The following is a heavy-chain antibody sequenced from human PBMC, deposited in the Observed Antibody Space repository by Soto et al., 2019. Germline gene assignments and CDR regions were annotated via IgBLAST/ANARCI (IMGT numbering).Heavy chain of an antibody. Sequence: EVQLLESGGGLVQPGGSLRLTCAASGFTFINYAMSWVRQAPGKGLEWVSTIGGGDGSTYYADSVKGRFTISRDNSNNELYLQMNSLRVVDTAIYYCAKGVLVKPPGTRTFDIWGQGTMVIVSS. CDR1: GFTFINYA. J-gene: IGHJ3*02. D-gene: IGHD6-13*01. V-gene: IGHV3-23*01. CDR3: AKGVLVKPPGTRTFDI. CDR2: IGGGDGST.